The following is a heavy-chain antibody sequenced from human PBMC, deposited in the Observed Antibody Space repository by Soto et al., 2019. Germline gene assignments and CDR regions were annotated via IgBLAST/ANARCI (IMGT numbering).Heavy chain of an antibody. J-gene: IGHJ5*02. CDR3: AKLSCTSSTCYSPGWFDP. CDR2: VYYSGSS. V-gene: IGHV4-31*03. D-gene: IGHD2-2*01. Sequence: PSETLSLTCTVSGDSISGGASFWSWIRQPPGKGLEWIANVYYSGSSYYNPSLKSRLTISVDTTKNQFSLQLKSMTAADTAVYYCAKLSCTSSTCYSPGWFDPWGQGTLVAVSS. CDR1: GDSISGGASF.